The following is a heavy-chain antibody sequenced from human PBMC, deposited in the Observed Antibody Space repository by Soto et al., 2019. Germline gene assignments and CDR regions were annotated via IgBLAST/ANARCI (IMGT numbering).Heavy chain of an antibody. D-gene: IGHD6-19*01. V-gene: IGHV4-34*01. CDR3: ARGRSSSGWRRRPFDI. CDR2: INHSGST. J-gene: IGHJ3*02. CDR1: GGSFIVYY. Sequence: SETLSLTCSVYGGSFIVYYWSWIRQPPGKGLEWIGEINHSGSTNYNPSLKSRVTISVDTSKNQFSLKLSSVTAADTAVYYCARGRSSSGWRRRPFDIWGQGKMVTVSS.